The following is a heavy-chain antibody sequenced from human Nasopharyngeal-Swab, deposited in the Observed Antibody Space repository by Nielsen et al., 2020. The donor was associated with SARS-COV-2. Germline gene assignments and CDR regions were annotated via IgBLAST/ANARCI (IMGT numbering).Heavy chain of an antibody. CDR1: GYSFTSYW. Sequence: GGSLRFSCKGSGYSFTSYWIGWVRQMPGKGLEWMGIIYPGDSDTRYSPSFQGQVTISADKSISTAYLQWSSLKASDTAMYYCARSSYGDYFDYWGQGTLVTVSS. V-gene: IGHV5-51*01. J-gene: IGHJ4*02. D-gene: IGHD4-17*01. CDR2: IYPGDSDT. CDR3: ARSSYGDYFDY.